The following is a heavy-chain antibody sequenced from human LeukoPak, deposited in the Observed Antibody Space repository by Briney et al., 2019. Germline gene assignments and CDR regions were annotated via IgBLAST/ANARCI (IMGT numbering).Heavy chain of an antibody. CDR3: AREGYYDSSATFDY. J-gene: IGHJ4*02. D-gene: IGHD3-22*01. V-gene: IGHV3-48*04. CDR2: ISSSGSTI. CDR1: GFTFSSYG. Sequence: PGGSLRLSCAASGFTFSSYGMSWVRQAPGKGLEWVSYISSSGSTIYYADSVKGRFTISRDNAKNSLYLQMNSLRAEDTAVYYCAREGYYDSSATFDYWGQGTLVTVSS.